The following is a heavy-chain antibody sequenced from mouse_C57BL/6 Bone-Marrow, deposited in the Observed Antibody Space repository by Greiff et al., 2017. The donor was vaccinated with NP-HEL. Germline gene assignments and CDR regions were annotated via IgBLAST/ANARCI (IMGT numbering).Heavy chain of an antibody. D-gene: IGHD4-1*01. CDR2: ISSGGSYT. V-gene: IGHV5-6*02. CDR3: ARRGTGRYFDY. J-gene: IGHJ2*01. CDR1: GFTFSSYG. Sequence: EVKLVESGGDLVKPGGSLKLSCAASGFTFSSYGMSWVRQTPDKRLEWVATISSGGSYTYYPDSVKGRFTISRDNATNTLYLQMSSLKSEDTAMXYCARRGTGRYFDYWCQGTTLTVSS.